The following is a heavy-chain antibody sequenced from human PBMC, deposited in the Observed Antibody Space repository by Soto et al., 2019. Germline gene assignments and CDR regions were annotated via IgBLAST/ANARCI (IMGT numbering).Heavy chain of an antibody. CDR1: GYTFINYY. J-gene: IGHJ4*02. V-gene: IGHV1-46*01. Sequence: HVQLVQSGAEVKKPGASVKVSCKASGYTFINYYIHWVRQAPGQGLEWMGMINPSGGSTSYAQKFQGRVTMTSDTSTRTIYVELSSLRSEDTAVYYCARNDKRGLDYWGQGTLVTVSS. D-gene: IGHD1-1*01. CDR2: INPSGGST. CDR3: ARNDKRGLDY.